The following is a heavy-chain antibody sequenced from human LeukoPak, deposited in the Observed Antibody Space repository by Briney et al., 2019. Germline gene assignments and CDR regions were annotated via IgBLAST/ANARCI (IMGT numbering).Heavy chain of an antibody. CDR2: IIPIFGTA. V-gene: IGHV1-69*01. J-gene: IGHJ4*02. CDR1: GGTFSSYA. D-gene: IGHD1-26*01. Sequence: GASVKVSCKASGGTFSSYAISWVRQAPGQGLEWMGGIIPIFGTANYAQKFQGRVTITADESTSTAYMELSSLRSDDTAVYYYTRESGSYHGNDYWGQGTLVTVSS. CDR3: TRESGSYHGNDY.